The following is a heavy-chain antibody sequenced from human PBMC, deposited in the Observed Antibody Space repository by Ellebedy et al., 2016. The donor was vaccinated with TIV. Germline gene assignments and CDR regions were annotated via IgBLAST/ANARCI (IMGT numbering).Heavy chain of an antibody. D-gene: IGHD5-18*01. CDR1: GFTFSNAW. V-gene: IGHV3-15*01. CDR2: IKSKTDGGAA. CDR3: TTVYRYNYDSV. Sequence: GGSLRLSCAASGFTFSNAWMNWVRQAPGKGLEWVGRIKSKTDGGAADYAAPVKGRFTISRDDSKNTLYLQMNSLKTEDAAVYFCTTVYRYNYDSVWGQGTLVTVSS. J-gene: IGHJ4*02.